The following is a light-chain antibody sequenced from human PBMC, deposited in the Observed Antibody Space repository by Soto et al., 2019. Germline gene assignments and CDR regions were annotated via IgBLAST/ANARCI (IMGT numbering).Light chain of an antibody. Sequence: DIQMTQSPATLSASVGDRVTITCRASQSISSWLAWYQHKPGRAPKLLIYDASNLEAGVPSRFRGSGSGTDFTFTISRLQPEDIATYYWQQYENLPTFGQGTRLEIK. J-gene: IGKJ5*01. CDR1: QSISSW. CDR2: DAS. CDR3: QQYENLPT. V-gene: IGKV1-33*01.